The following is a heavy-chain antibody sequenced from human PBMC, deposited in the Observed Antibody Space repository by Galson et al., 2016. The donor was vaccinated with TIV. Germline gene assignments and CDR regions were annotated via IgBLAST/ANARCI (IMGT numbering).Heavy chain of an antibody. CDR1: GFRFNSYA. CDR2: IGDTGGST. CDR3: AKDRQWIPSSLDY. D-gene: IGHD5-18*01. V-gene: IGHV3-23*01. Sequence: SLRLSCAAPGFRFNSYAMNWVRQAPGKGLEWVSSIGDTGGSTYYADSVKGRFTISRDSYKDTVYLQMNSLRAEDTAMYFCAKDRQWIPSSLDYWGQGILVTVSS. J-gene: IGHJ4*02.